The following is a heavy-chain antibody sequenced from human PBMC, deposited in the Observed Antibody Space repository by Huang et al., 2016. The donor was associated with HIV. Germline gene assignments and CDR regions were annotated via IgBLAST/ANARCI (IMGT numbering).Heavy chain of an antibody. CDR1: GYTLAELS. D-gene: IGHD2-21*01. CDR2: FAPEDGET. Sequence: QVQLVQSGAEVKKPGASVKVTCKVSGYTLAELSIHWVRQAPGKGLEWLGGFAPEDGETNYAQNYEGRVTMTEDTSTDTACMKVNSLGSEDTAVYYCATGFDTYYDIWGQGTMVIASS. J-gene: IGHJ3*02. CDR3: ATGFDTYYDI. V-gene: IGHV1-24*01.